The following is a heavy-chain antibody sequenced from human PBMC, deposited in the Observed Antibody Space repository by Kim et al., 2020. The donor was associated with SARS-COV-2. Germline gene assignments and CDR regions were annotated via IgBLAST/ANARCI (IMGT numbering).Heavy chain of an antibody. Sequence: SETLSLTCAVYGGSFSGYYWSWIRQPPGKGLEWIGEINHSGSTNYNPSLKSRVTISVDTSKNQFSLKLSSVTAADTAVYYCARLAGRSGYHDYWGQGTLVTVSS. CDR2: INHSGST. CDR1: GGSFSGYY. V-gene: IGHV4-34*01. D-gene: IGHD3-10*01. J-gene: IGHJ4*02. CDR3: ARLAGRSGYHDY.